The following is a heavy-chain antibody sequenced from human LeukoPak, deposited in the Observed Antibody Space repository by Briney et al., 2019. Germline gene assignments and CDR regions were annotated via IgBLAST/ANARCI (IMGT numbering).Heavy chain of an antibody. V-gene: IGHV4-34*01. D-gene: IGHD3-3*02. CDR1: GGSFSGYY. J-gene: IGHJ5*02. Sequence: SETLSLXCAVYGGSFSGYYWSWIRQPPGKVLEWIGEINHSGSTNYNPSLKSRVTISVDTSKNQFSLKLSSVTAADTAVYYCARGPRSLFGVVIHWFDPWGQGTLVTVSS. CDR3: ARGPRSLFGVVIHWFDP. CDR2: INHSGST.